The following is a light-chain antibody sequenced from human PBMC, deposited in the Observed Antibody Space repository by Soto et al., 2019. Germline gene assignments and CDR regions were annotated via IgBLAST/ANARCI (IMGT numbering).Light chain of an antibody. CDR1: QSVSSN. CDR3: QQYNNWPPYT. V-gene: IGKV3-15*01. J-gene: IGKJ2*01. CDR2: GAS. Sequence: EIVMTQSPATLSVSPGERATLSCRASQSVSSNLAWYQQQPGQAHGLLIYGASTRATGIPARFSGSGSGKEFTLTIISLQSEDFAVYYCQQYNNWPPYTFGQGTKLEIK.